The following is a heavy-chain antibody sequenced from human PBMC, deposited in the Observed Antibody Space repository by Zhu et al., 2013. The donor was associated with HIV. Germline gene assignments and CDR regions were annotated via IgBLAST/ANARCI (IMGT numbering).Heavy chain of an antibody. CDR3: ARTVDSSGSLYYYYMDV. CDR1: GYTFTSYG. Sequence: QVQLVQSGAEVKKPGASVKVSCKASGYTFTSYGISWVRQAPGQGLEWMGWISDYNGNTNYAQKLQDRVTMTTDTSTSTAYMELRSLRSDDTAVYYCARTVDSSGSLYYYYMDVWGKGPRSPSP. D-gene: IGHD3-22*01. CDR2: ISDYNGNT. V-gene: IGHV1-18*01. J-gene: IGHJ6*03.